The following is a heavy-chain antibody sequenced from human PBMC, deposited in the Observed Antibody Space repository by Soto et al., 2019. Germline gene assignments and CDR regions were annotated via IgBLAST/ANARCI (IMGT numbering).Heavy chain of an antibody. CDR3: ARENCSGGSCYSPDY. Sequence: SVKVSCKASGYTFTTYGISWVRQAPGQGLEWMGWASTYNGNTNYAQNLQGRVTMTTDTSTTTAYMELRSLRSDDTAVYYCARENCSGGSCYSPDYWGQGTLVTVSS. V-gene: IGHV1-18*01. J-gene: IGHJ4*02. CDR2: ASTYNGNT. CDR1: GYTFTTYG. D-gene: IGHD2-15*01.